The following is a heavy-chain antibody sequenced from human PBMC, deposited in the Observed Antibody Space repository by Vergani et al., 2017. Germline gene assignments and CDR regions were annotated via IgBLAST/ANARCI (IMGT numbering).Heavy chain of an antibody. CDR2: IWFDGNNK. Sequence: QVQLVESGGGVVQTGRSLRLSCAASGFIFSNYGMHWVRQTPGKGLEWVAVIWFDGNNKYYSDSVKGRFTVSRDNSKNMLYLQMNSLRAEDTAVYYCARDLRLLYNRFDPWGQGTLVTVSS. V-gene: IGHV3-33*01. J-gene: IGHJ5*02. D-gene: IGHD1-14*01. CDR3: ARDLRLLYNRFDP. CDR1: GFIFSNYG.